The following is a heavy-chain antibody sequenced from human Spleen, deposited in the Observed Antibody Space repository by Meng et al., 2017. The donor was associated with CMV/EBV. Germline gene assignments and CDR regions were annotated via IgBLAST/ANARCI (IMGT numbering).Heavy chain of an antibody. CDR1: GFTINNYW. CDR2: IKQDGSEK. Sequence: GGSLRLSCAASGFTINNYWMSWVRQAPGKGLEWVANIKQDGSEKDYVDSVKGRFTISRDNAKNSLYLQMNSLRAEDTALYYCAKVCRKSGYSSGWYYYYGMDVWGQGTTVTVSS. J-gene: IGHJ6*02. V-gene: IGHV3-7*03. CDR3: AKVCRKSGYSSGWYYYYGMDV. D-gene: IGHD6-19*01.